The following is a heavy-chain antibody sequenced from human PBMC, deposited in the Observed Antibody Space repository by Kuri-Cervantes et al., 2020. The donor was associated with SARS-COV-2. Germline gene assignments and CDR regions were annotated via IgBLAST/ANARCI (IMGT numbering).Heavy chain of an antibody. Sequence: SETLSLTCTVSGGSISSSSYYWNWIRQPPGKGLEWIGSIYYGGNTFYNPSLKSRVTISVDTPKNQFSLRLSSVTAADTAVYYCARQVVVAATGGDWFDPWGQGTLVTVSS. CDR2: IYYGGNT. J-gene: IGHJ5*02. D-gene: IGHD2-15*01. CDR1: GGSISSSSYY. CDR3: ARQVVVAATGGDWFDP. V-gene: IGHV4-39*07.